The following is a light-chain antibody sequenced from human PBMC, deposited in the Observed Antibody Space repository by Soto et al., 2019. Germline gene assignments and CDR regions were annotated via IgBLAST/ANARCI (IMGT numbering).Light chain of an antibody. CDR3: QHRSRWPRT. CDR2: DAS. V-gene: IGKV3-11*01. Sequence: EIVLTQSPATLSLSPGETATLSCRASQSVSAYLAWYQQKLAQDPRLLIYDASKRAAGSPAVLRSSGSGTDFTLTIISLEPDDFAVYYCQHRSRWPRTFGQGTKVESK. J-gene: IGKJ1*01. CDR1: QSVSAY.